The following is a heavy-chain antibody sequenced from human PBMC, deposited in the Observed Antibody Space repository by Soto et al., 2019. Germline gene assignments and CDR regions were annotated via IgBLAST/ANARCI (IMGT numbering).Heavy chain of an antibody. CDR3: ARHEAAPRMDV. J-gene: IGHJ6*02. D-gene: IGHD6-6*01. CDR2: IDPSDSYT. V-gene: IGHV5-10-1*01. Sequence: SWIRQPPGKGLEWMGRIDPSDSYTNYSPSFQGHVTISADKSISTAYLQWSSLKASDTAMYYCARHEAAPRMDVWGQGTTVTVSS.